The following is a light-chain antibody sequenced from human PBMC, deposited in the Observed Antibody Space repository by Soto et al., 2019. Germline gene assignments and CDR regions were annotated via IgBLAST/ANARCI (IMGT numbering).Light chain of an antibody. J-gene: IGLJ2*01. CDR1: SSNIGSNT. V-gene: IGLV1-44*01. Sequence: QSVLTQPPSASGTPGQRVTISCSGSSSNIGSNTVNWYQQLPGTAPKLLIYSNNQRPSGVPDRFSGSKSGTSASLAISGLQSEDEADYYCAAWDDILNAVVFGGGTKLTVL. CDR2: SNN. CDR3: AAWDDILNAVV.